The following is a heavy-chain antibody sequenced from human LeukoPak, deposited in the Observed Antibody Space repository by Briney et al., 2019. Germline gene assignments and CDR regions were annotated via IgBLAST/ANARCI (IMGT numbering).Heavy chain of an antibody. Sequence: ASVKVSCKASGYTLTNYAMNWVRQAPGQGLEWMGWISTYNGITSYAQKLQGRVTMTTDTSSTTAYMELRSLRSDDTALYYCARDRGLRATAGTRIDFWGQGTLVTVSS. CDR3: ARDRGLRATAGTRIDF. CDR2: ISTYNGIT. D-gene: IGHD6-13*01. J-gene: IGHJ4*02. CDR1: GYTLTNYA. V-gene: IGHV1-18*01.